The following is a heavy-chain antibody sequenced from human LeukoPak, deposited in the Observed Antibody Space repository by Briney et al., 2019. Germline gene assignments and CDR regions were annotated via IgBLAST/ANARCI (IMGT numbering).Heavy chain of an antibody. D-gene: IGHD3-16*01. Sequence: GSLRLSCAASRFPFSSFAMHWVRQAPGRGLEWVSFIRHDGTKNYYLQSVRGRFTISRDNSKSTLYLQMNSLRPEDTAVYYCAKAGGAFDIWGQGTMVTVSS. CDR2: IRHDGTKN. CDR1: RFPFSSFA. V-gene: IGHV3-30*02. CDR3: AKAGGAFDI. J-gene: IGHJ3*02.